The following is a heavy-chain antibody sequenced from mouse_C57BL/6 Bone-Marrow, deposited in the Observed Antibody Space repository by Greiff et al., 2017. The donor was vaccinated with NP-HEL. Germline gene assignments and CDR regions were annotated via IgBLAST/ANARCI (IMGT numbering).Heavy chain of an antibody. Sequence: QVQLQQSGPELVKPGASVKISCKASGYAFSSSWMNWVKQRPGKGLEWIGRIYPGDGDTNYNGKFKGKATLTADKSSSTAYMQLSSLTSEDSAVYFCARDYGSSYDNDYWGQGTTLTVSS. CDR1: GYAFSSSW. CDR3: ARDYGSSYDNDY. V-gene: IGHV1-82*01. J-gene: IGHJ2*01. D-gene: IGHD1-1*01. CDR2: IYPGDGDT.